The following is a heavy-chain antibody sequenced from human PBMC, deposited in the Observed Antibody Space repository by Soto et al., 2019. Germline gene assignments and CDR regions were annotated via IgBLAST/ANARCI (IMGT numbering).Heavy chain of an antibody. CDR3: AKEIEYYYDSSGSYHY. CDR2: ISYDGSNK. V-gene: IGHV3-30*18. Sequence: QVQLVESGGGVVQPGRSLRLSCAASGFTFSSYGMHWVRQAPGKGLEWVAVISYDGSNKYYADSVKGRFTISRDNSKNTLDLQMNSLRAEDTAVYYCAKEIEYYYDSSGSYHYWGQGTLVTVSS. D-gene: IGHD3-22*01. J-gene: IGHJ4*02. CDR1: GFTFSSYG.